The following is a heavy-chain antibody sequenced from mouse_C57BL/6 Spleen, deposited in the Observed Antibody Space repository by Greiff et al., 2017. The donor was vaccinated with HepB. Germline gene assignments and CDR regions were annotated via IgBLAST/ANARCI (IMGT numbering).Heavy chain of an antibody. V-gene: IGHV1-80*01. Sequence: QVQLQQSGAELVKPGASVKISCKASGYAFSSYWMNWVKQRPGKGLEWIGQIYPGDGDTNYNGKFKGKATLTADKSSSTAYMQLSSLTSEDSAVYFCAPYYYGGSYVGFAYWGQGTLVTVSA. CDR3: APYYYGGSYVGFAY. CDR1: GYAFSSYW. CDR2: IYPGDGDT. D-gene: IGHD1-1*01. J-gene: IGHJ3*01.